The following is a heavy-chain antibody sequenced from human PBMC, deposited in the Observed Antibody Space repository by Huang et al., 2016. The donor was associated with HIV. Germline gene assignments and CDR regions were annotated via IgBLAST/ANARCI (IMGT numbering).Heavy chain of an antibody. J-gene: IGHJ4*02. CDR2: INHRGSS. Sequence: QVQLQQWGTGLLKPSETLSLKCAVYGGSFSNYYWSWIRQSPDKGPEWLGEINHRGSSTHNPSVRSQVTMSIDTSKSQFYLTLTSVTAADTGVYYCARPKMNDVTPDSSWNYFDSWGQGTLVIVSS. CDR1: GGSFSNYY. D-gene: IGHD1-1*01. CDR3: ARPKMNDVTPDSSWNYFDS. V-gene: IGHV4-34*01.